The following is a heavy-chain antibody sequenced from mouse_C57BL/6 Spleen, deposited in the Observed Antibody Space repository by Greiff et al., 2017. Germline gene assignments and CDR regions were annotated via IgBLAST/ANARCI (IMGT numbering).Heavy chain of an antibody. CDR2: IRNKANGYTT. J-gene: IGHJ2*01. Sequence: EVQVVESGGGLVQPGGSLSLSCAASGFTFTDYYMSWVRQPPGKALEWLGFIRNKANGYTTEYSASVKGRFTISRDNSQSILYLQMNALRAEDSATYYCARGGYGDYWGQGTTRTVSS. D-gene: IGHD3-1*01. CDR3: ARGGYGDY. V-gene: IGHV7-3*01. CDR1: GFTFTDYY.